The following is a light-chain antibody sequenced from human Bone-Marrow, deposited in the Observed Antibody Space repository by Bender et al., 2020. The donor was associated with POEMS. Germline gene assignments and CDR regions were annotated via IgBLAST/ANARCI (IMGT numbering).Light chain of an antibody. CDR3: RTYAGGSNYV. CDR2: DVG. J-gene: IGLJ1*01. V-gene: IGLV2-14*03. CDR1: NSDVGGYNF. Sequence: QSALTQPASASGSPGQSITISCTGTNSDVGGYNFVSWYQHHPGKAPKLMIYDVGSRRSGISNRCFGGRSGDTAAIPISAVLPEDEDGYYCRTYAGGSNYVFGTGTKVTVL.